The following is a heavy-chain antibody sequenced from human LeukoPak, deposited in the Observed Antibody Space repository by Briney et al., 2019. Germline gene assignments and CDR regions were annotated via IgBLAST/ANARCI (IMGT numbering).Heavy chain of an antibody. V-gene: IGHV4-39*07. CDR2: IYYSGST. D-gene: IGHD1-7*01. J-gene: IGHJ3*02. CDR1: GGSISSSSYY. CDR3: ARLITGTTTAIDI. Sequence: PSETLSLTCTVSGGSISSSSYYWGWIRQPPGKGLEWIGSIYYSGSTHYNPSLKTRLTMSVDTSKNQFSLKLTSVTAADTAVYYCARLITGTTTAIDIWGQGTMVTVSS.